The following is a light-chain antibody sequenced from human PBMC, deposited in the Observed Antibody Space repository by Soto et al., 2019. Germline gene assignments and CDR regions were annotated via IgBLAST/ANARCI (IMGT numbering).Light chain of an antibody. J-gene: IGLJ1*01. CDR3: SSYGSSSPLV. CDR2: DVS. Sequence: QSALTQPASVSGSPGQSITISCTGTSSDVGGYNYVSWYQQHPGKAPKLMIYDVSNRPSGVSNRFSGSKSGNTASLTISGLAADDEADYYCSSYGSSSPLVFGTGTKLTVL. V-gene: IGLV2-14*01. CDR1: SSDVGGYNY.